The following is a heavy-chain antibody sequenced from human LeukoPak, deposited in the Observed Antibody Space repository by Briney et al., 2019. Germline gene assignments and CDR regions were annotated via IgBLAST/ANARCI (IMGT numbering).Heavy chain of an antibody. CDR1: GYTFTSYG. V-gene: IGHV1-18*01. J-gene: IGHJ4*02. CDR3: ARAPKYQLLSDILPDFDY. D-gene: IGHD2-2*01. Sequence: ASVKVSCKASGYTFTSYGISWVRQAPGQGLEWMGWISAYNGNTNYAQKLQGRVTMTTDTSTSTAYMELRSLRSDDTAVYYCARAPKYQLLSDILPDFDYWGQGTLVTVSS. CDR2: ISAYNGNT.